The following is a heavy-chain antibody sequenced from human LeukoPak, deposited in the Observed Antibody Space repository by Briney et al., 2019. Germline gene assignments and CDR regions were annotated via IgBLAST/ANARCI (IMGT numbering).Heavy chain of an antibody. D-gene: IGHD6-13*01. Sequence: SETLSLTCTVSGGSISSSSYYWGWIRQPPGKGLEWIGSIYYSGSTYYNLSLKSRVTISVDTSKNQFSLKLSSVTAADTAAYYCARRETGGQQLALDYWGQGTLVTVSS. CDR2: IYYSGST. J-gene: IGHJ4*02. CDR1: GGSISSSSYY. CDR3: ARRETGGQQLALDY. V-gene: IGHV4-39*01.